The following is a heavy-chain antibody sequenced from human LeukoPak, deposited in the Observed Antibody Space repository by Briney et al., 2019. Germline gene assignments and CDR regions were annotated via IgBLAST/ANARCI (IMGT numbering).Heavy chain of an antibody. CDR2: IYYSGST. J-gene: IGHJ4*02. Sequence: SETLSLTCTVSGGSISSSSYYWGWIRQPPGKGLEWIGSIYYSGSTYYNPSLKSRVTISVDTSKNQFSLKLSSVTAADTAVYYCARDLRTLTIDYWGQGTLVTVSS. CDR3: ARDLRTLTIDY. CDR1: GGSISSSSYY. D-gene: IGHD3-9*01. V-gene: IGHV4-39*07.